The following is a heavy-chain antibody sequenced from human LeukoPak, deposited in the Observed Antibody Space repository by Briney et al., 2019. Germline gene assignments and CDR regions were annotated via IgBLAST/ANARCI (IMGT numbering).Heavy chain of an antibody. Sequence: ASVKVSCKTSGATFSTTALSWVRQAPGQGLEWMGGIIPTFGTATYAQKFQGRVTITAHTSTNTAYMELSSLRSEDTAVYYCARDPCSSSSCLNPFDAWGQGTMVTVSS. V-gene: IGHV1-69*06. CDR3: ARDPCSSSSCLNPFDA. J-gene: IGHJ3*01. D-gene: IGHD2-2*01. CDR2: IIPTFGTA. CDR1: GATFSTTA.